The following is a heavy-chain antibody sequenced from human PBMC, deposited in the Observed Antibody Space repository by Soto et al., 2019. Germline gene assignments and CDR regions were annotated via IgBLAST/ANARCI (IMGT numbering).Heavy chain of an antibody. J-gene: IGHJ5*02. CDR2: FYSSAST. CDR3: ARGLRRGRVGNWFNP. Sequence: PSETLSLTCTVSGGSISSNYWTWIRQPPGKGLEWIWYFYSSASTNYNPSLKSRVTISVDTSKKQFSLKLNSVTAADTAVYYCARGLRRGRVGNWFNPWGQGTLVTVSS. CDR1: GGSISSNY. D-gene: IGHD3-10*01. V-gene: IGHV4-59*12.